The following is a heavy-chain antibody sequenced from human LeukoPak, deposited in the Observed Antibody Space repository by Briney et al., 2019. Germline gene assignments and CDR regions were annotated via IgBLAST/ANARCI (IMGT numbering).Heavy chain of an antibody. CDR2: IYYSGST. CDR1: GGSISSGGYY. J-gene: IGHJ5*02. Sequence: SETLSLTCTVSGGSISSGGYYWSWIRQHPGKGLEWIGYIYYSGSTYHNPSLKSRVTISVDTSKNQFSLKLSSVTAADTAVYYCARAPRITIFGVVIIRFDPWGQGTLVTVSS. V-gene: IGHV4-31*03. CDR3: ARAPRITIFGVVIIRFDP. D-gene: IGHD3-3*01.